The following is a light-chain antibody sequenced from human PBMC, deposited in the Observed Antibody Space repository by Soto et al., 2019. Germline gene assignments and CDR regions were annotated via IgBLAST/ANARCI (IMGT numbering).Light chain of an antibody. J-gene: IGKJ1*01. CDR1: QSVGSCC. CDR3: QQHDTSPGT. Sequence: EIVLTQSPATLSLSPGERATLSCRASQSVGSCCLAWYQHIRGQAPRLLIYGASNRAGGVPERFRGSGFGTDFTLTITRLEPEDFAVYYCQQHDTSPGTFGQGTKVEIK. CDR2: GAS. V-gene: IGKV3-20*01.